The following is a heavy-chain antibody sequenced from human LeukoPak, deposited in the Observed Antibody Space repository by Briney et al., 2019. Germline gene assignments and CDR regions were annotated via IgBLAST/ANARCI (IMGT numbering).Heavy chain of an antibody. CDR3: ARAYYGSGSYCDY. CDR2: IYNSGTT. Sequence: PSQTLSLTCTVSGGSINSGGYYWTWIRQHPGEGLEWIGYIYNSGTTHYNPSLKSRVTISADTSKNQFSLKLTSATAADTAVYYCARAYYGSGSYCDYWGQGTLVTVSA. CDR1: GGSINSGGYY. J-gene: IGHJ4*02. V-gene: IGHV4-31*03. D-gene: IGHD3-10*01.